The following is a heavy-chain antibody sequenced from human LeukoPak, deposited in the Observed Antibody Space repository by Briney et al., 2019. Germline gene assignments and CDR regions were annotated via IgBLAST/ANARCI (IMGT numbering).Heavy chain of an antibody. J-gene: IGHJ4*02. CDR1: GFTFSDYA. CDR2: ISGSGGTI. Sequence: PGGSLRLSCAASGFTFSDYAMAWVRQVPGKGLEWVSGISGSGGTIYYADAVKGRFTISRDNSKSTLYVQMNSLRAEDTAVYYCARGRNYYDSSGYYYYWGQGTLVTVSS. D-gene: IGHD3-22*01. V-gene: IGHV3-23*01. CDR3: ARGRNYYDSSGYYYY.